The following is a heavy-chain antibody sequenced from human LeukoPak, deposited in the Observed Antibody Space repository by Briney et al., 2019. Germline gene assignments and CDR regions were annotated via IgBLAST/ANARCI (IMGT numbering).Heavy chain of an antibody. D-gene: IGHD5-12*01. CDR2: IYTSGST. J-gene: IGHJ5*02. CDR3: ARDRGYSGYTGPFWFDP. CDR1: GGTISSGSYY. Sequence: TSQTLSLTCTVSGGTISSGSYYWSWIRQPAGKGLEWIGRIYTSGSTNYNPSLKSRVTISVDTSKNQFSLKLSSVTAADTAVHYCARDRGYSGYTGPFWFDPWGQGTLVTVSS. V-gene: IGHV4-61*02.